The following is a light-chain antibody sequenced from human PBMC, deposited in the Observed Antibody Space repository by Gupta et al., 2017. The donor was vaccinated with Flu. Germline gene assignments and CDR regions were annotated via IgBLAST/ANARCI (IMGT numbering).Light chain of an antibody. Sequence: EIVMTQSPATLSVSPGEGATLSCRASQNVGTNVAWYQQKPGLAPRLLIHGASTRATGVPAKLSGGGSGTEFTLTINSLQSDDSAIYYGKKDGKWTPRINLGGGTKVE. CDR3: KKDGKWTPRIN. J-gene: IGKJ4*01. V-gene: IGKV3-15*01. CDR2: GAS. CDR1: QNVGTN.